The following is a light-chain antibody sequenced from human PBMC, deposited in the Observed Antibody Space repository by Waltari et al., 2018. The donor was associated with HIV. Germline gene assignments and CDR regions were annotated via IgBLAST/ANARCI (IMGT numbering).Light chain of an antibody. CDR3: CSYAGYTTFV. CDR2: DVI. V-gene: IGLV2-11*01. CDR1: SSDFGGHPF. J-gene: IGLJ1*01. Sequence: QSALTQPRSVSGSPGQSVAISCSEISSDFGGHPFFSWYQQHPGKAPKLIIYDVIKRPSGVPDRFSASLSGNTATLTISGLRAEDEADYYCCSYAGYTTFVFGSGTKVTVL.